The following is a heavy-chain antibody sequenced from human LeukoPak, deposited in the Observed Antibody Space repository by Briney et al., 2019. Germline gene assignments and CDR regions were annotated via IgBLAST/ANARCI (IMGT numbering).Heavy chain of an antibody. V-gene: IGHV4-38-2*02. CDR3: AIHYTEDIVVGPAASPETRNNWFDP. CDR2: IYHNGRT. Sequence: SETLSLTCTVSGYSISSAFYWGWIRQPPGKGLEWIGTIYHNGRTYYNPSLKSRVTISVDTSKNQFSLKLRSVTAADTALYYCAIHYTEDIVVGPAASPETRNNWFDPWGQGTLVTVSS. CDR1: GYSISSAFY. J-gene: IGHJ5*02. D-gene: IGHD2-2*01.